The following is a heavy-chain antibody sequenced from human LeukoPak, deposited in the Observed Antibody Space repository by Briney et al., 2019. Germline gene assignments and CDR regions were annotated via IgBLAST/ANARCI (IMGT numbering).Heavy chain of an antibody. CDR1: GFTFSSYG. CDR3: ARDNDILTGYPDY. D-gene: IGHD3-9*01. J-gene: IGHJ4*02. CDR2: IWYDGSNK. Sequence: GRSLRLSCAASGFTFSSYGMHWVRQAPGKGLEWVAVIWYDGSNKYYADSVKGRFTISRENSKNTLYLQMNSLRAEDTAVYYCARDNDILTGYPDYWGQGTLVTVSS. V-gene: IGHV3-33*01.